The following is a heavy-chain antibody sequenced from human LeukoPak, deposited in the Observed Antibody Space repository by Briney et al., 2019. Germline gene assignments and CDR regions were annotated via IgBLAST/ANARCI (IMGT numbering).Heavy chain of an antibody. J-gene: IGHJ5*02. Sequence: SETLSLTCTVSGGSVSSGSYYWSWIRQPPGKGLEWVGCIYDSGSTNYNPSLKRRVTISVDKSKNKFFLKSSSVTAEDTGVYYCARDSSSTFSPWGQGTLVTVSS. D-gene: IGHD2-2*01. CDR1: GGSVSSGSYY. CDR3: ARDSSSTFSP. CDR2: IYDSGST. V-gene: IGHV4-61*01.